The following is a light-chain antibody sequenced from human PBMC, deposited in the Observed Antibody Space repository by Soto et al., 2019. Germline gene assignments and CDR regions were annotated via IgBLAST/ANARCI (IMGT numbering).Light chain of an antibody. Sequence: DIQMTQSPSSLSASVGDRVTITCRASQSITTYLHWYQQKPGKAPKLLIYGASNLQTGVPSRFSGSGFGTDVTLTITTLQPEDFATYYCQQSSTVSLTFGGGTKVEI. V-gene: IGKV1-39*01. CDR2: GAS. CDR3: QQSSTVSLT. CDR1: QSITTY. J-gene: IGKJ4*02.